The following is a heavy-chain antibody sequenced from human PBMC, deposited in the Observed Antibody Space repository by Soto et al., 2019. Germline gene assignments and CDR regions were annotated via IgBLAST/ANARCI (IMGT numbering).Heavy chain of an antibody. CDR1: GFTFSSYG. V-gene: IGHV3-30*03. CDR3: AGMALLDY. D-gene: IGHD3-3*01. J-gene: IGHJ4*02. Sequence: GGSLRLSCAASGFTFSSYGMHWVRQAPGKGLEWVAVISYDGSNKYYADSVKGRFTISRDNSKNTLYLQMNSLRAEDTAVYYCAGMALLDYWGQGTLVTVSS. CDR2: ISYDGSNK.